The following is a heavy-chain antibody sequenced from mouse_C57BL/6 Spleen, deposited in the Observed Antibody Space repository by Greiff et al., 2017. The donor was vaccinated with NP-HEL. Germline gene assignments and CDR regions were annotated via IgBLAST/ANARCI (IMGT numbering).Heavy chain of an antibody. CDR2: IDPSDSYT. CDR1: GYTFTSYW. Sequence: VQLQQPGAELVMPGASVKLSCKASGYTFTSYWMHWVKQRPGQGLEWIGEIDPSDSYTNYNQKFKGKSTLTVDKASSTAYMQLSSLTSEDSAVDYCARGGDPRGAMDYWGQGTSVTVSS. J-gene: IGHJ4*01. V-gene: IGHV1-69*01. D-gene: IGHD3-3*01. CDR3: ARGGDPRGAMDY.